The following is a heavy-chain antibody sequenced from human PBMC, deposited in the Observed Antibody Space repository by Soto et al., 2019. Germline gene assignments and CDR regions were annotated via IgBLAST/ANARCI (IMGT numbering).Heavy chain of an antibody. V-gene: IGHV3-73*01. CDR1: GFTCSASA. J-gene: IGHJ5*02. CDR3: TKYSGTSSAPAA. D-gene: IGHD1-26*01. Sequence: PVGSLRLSCAGSGFTCSASAMHWLRQSSGKGLEWVGRIGNRGENFATTYAASVKGRFFISLDESKNIAHLQMNSLKTEDTAMYYCTKYSGTSSAPAALGQGTLVTVSS. CDR2: IGNRGENFAT.